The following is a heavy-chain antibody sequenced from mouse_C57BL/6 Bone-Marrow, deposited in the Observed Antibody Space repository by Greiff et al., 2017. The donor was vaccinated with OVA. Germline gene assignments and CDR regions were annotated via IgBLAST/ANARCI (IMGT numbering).Heavy chain of an antibody. Sequence: QVQLQQPGAELVRPGTSVKLSCKASGYTFTSYWMHWVKQRPGQGLEWIGVIDPSDSYTNYNQKFKGKATLTVDTSSSTAYMQLSSLTSEYSAVDYYARARYCGSTHYAMDDWGQGTSVTVSS. CDR2: IDPSDSYT. CDR1: GYTFTSYW. V-gene: IGHV1-59*01. J-gene: IGHJ4*01. D-gene: IGHD1-1*01. CDR3: ARARYCGSTHYAMDD.